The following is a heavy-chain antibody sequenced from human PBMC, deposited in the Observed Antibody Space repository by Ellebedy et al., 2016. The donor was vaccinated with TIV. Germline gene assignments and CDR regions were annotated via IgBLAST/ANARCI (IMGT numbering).Heavy chain of an antibody. V-gene: IGHV3-30*02. CDR2: KRFDGRNE. D-gene: IGHD6-19*01. Sequence: GESLKISCVASGFSFSTYGMHWVRQAPGKGLEWVAFKRFDGRNEYNGASVKGRFIISRDLSKNTLYLQMNRMTSDDTGIYYCTRETNPPPGALAGTGFDCWGQGTLVIVSS. J-gene: IGHJ4*02. CDR1: GFSFSTYG. CDR3: TRETNPPPGALAGTGFDC.